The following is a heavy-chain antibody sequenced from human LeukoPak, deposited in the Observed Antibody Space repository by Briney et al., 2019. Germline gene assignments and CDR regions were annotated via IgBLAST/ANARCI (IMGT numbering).Heavy chain of an antibody. V-gene: IGHV1-2*02. CDR2: INPNSGGT. CDR3: ARIIGYCSSTSCSWGFDY. CDR1: GYTFTGYY. J-gene: IGHJ4*02. D-gene: IGHD2-2*01. Sequence: ASVKVSCKASGYTFTGYYMHWVRQAPGQGLEWMGWINPNSGGTNYAQKFQGRVTMTRDTSISTAYMELSRLRSGDTAVYYCARIIGYCSSTSCSWGFDYWGQGTLVTVSS.